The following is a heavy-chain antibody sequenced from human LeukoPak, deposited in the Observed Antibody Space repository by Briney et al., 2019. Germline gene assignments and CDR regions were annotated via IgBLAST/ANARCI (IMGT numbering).Heavy chain of an antibody. D-gene: IGHD6-19*01. CDR1: GFTFSRYS. Sequence: GGSLRLSCAASGFTFSRYSMNWVRQAPGKGLEWVSSISSSSSYIYYADSVKGRFTISRDNAKNSLYLQMNSLRAEDTAVYYCARTAPRAIAVAGYYFDNWGQGTLVTVSS. V-gene: IGHV3-21*01. CDR2: ISSSSSYI. CDR3: ARTAPRAIAVAGYYFDN. J-gene: IGHJ4*02.